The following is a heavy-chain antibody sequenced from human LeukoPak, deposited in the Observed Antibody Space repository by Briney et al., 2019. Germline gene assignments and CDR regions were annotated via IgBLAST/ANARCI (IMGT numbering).Heavy chain of an antibody. CDR1: GGSTSSSNYY. Sequence: SETLSLTCTVSGGSTSSSNYYWGWIRQPPGKGLEWIGYIYYSGSTNYNPSLKSRVTISVDTSKNQFSLKLSSVTAADTAVYYCAREGEYYDSTLDYWGQGTLVTVSS. D-gene: IGHD3-22*01. CDR3: AREGEYYDSTLDY. CDR2: IYYSGST. V-gene: IGHV4-61*01. J-gene: IGHJ4*02.